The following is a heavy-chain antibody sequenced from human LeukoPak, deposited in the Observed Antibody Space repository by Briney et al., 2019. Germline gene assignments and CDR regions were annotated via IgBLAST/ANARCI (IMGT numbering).Heavy chain of an antibody. J-gene: IGHJ4*02. CDR3: ARVGGYNWNAREYYFDY. CDR2: INPNSGGT. D-gene: IGHD1-1*01. Sequence: GASVKVSCKASGYTFTGYYMHWVRQAPGQGLEWMGWINPNSGGTNYAQKFQGRVTMTRDTSISTAYMELSRLRSDDTAVYYCARVGGYNWNAREYYFDYWGRGTLVTVSS. V-gene: IGHV1-2*02. CDR1: GYTFTGYY.